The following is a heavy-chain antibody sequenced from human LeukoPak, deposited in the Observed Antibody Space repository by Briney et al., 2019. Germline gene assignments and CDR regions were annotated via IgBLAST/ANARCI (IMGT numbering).Heavy chain of an antibody. Sequence: PGGSLRLSCAASGFTFSSYWMSWVRQAPGKGLEWVSVIYSGGSTYYADSVKGRFTISRDNSKNTLYLQMNSLRAEDTAVYYCAREGGDCSSTSCYRLDAFDIWGQGTMVTVSS. J-gene: IGHJ3*02. CDR1: GFTFSSYW. CDR3: AREGGDCSSTSCYRLDAFDI. CDR2: IYSGGST. V-gene: IGHV3-53*01. D-gene: IGHD2-2*01.